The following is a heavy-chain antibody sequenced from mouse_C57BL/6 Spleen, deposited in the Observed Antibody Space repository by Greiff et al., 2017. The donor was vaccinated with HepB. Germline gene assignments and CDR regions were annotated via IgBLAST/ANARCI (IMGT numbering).Heavy chain of an antibody. J-gene: IGHJ2*01. CDR3: AREGTIVNYFDY. V-gene: IGHV1-19*01. CDR2: INPYNGGT. Sequence: EVKLVESGPVLVKPGASVKMSCKASGYTFTDYYMNWVKQSHGKSLEWIGVINPYNGGTSYNQKFKGKATLTVDKSSSTAYMELNSLTSEDSAVYYCAREGTIVNYFDYWGQGTTLTVSS. D-gene: IGHD2-5*01. CDR1: GYTFTDYY.